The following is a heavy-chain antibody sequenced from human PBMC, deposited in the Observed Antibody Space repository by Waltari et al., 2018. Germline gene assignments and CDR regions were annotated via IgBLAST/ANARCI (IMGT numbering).Heavy chain of an antibody. CDR2: IYHCGST. D-gene: IGHD2-2*01. Sequence: QLQLQESGSGLVKPSQTLSLTCAVSGGSISSGGYSWSWIRQPPGKGLEWIGYIYHCGSTYYNPSLKSRVTISVDRSKNQFSLKLSSVTAADTAVYYCARAETRGYCSSTSCYSSGWFDPWGQGTLVTVSS. CDR3: ARAETRGYCSSTSCYSSGWFDP. CDR1: GGSISSGGYS. V-gene: IGHV4-30-2*01. J-gene: IGHJ5*02.